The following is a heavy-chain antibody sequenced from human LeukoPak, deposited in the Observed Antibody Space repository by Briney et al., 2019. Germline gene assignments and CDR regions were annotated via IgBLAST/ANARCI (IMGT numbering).Heavy chain of an antibody. CDR3: ARDLKTGGYCSSTSCYRPLFDY. J-gene: IGHJ4*02. CDR2: ISSSSSTI. D-gene: IGHD2-2*01. Sequence: GGSLGLSCAASGFTFSSYSMNWVRQAPGKGLEWVSYISSSSSTIYYADSVKGRFTISRDNAKNSLYLQMNSLRAEDTAVYYCARDLKTGGYCSSTSCYRPLFDYWGQGTLVTVSS. CDR1: GFTFSSYS. V-gene: IGHV3-48*01.